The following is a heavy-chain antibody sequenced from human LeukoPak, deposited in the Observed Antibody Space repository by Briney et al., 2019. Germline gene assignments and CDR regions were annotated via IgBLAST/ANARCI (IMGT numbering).Heavy chain of an antibody. CDR2: IYYSGST. J-gene: IGHJ6*02. CDR3: ARGSGSYSHYYYYGMDV. Sequence: SETLSLTCTVSGGSISSGGYYWSWIRQHPGKGLEWIGYIYYSGSTNYNPSLKSRVTISVDTSKNQFSLKLSSVTAADAAVYYCARGSGSYSHYYYYGMDVWGQGTTVTVSS. CDR1: GGSISSGGYY. D-gene: IGHD3-10*01. V-gene: IGHV4-61*08.